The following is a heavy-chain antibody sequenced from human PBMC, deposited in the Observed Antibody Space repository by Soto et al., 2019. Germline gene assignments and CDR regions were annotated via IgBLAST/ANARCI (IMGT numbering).Heavy chain of an antibody. V-gene: IGHV4-31*03. Sequence: SETLSLTCTVSSGSIGNDGYYWSWFRQRPGKGLEWLGYINYGGNTYYSPSLKSRLSISVDTSKRQFSLKLSSVTAADTAIYYCAGYCSSSRCYFDGAFDIWGQGTMVTVSS. J-gene: IGHJ3*02. D-gene: IGHD2-2*01. CDR1: SGSIGNDGYY. CDR3: AGYCSSSRCYFDGAFDI. CDR2: INYGGNT.